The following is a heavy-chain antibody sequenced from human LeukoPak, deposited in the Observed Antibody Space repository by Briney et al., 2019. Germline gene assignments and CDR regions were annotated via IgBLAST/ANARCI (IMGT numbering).Heavy chain of an antibody. J-gene: IGHJ4*02. CDR3: ARRAGDYSHPYDY. CDR1: GFTFSSYG. V-gene: IGHV3-23*01. Sequence: PGGALRLSCAASGFTFSSYGMSWVRQAPGKGLEWVSGISGSGGSTYYADSVKGRFTISRDNSKNMLYLQMNTLRAEDTAVYYCARRAGDYSHPYDYWGQGTLVTVSS. D-gene: IGHD3-22*01. CDR2: ISGSGGST.